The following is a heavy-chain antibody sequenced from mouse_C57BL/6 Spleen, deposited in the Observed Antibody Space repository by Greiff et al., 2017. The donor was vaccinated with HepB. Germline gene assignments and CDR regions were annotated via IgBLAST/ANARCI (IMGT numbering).Heavy chain of an antibody. CDR3: TREGYYAPFAY. Sequence: LQESGAELVRPGASVTLSCKASGYTFTDYEMHWVKQTPVHGLEWIGAIDPETGGTAYNQKFKGKAILTADKSSSTAYMELRSLTSEDSAVYYCTREGYYAPFAYWGQGTLVTVSA. V-gene: IGHV1-15*01. CDR2: IDPETGGT. CDR1: GYTFTDYE. J-gene: IGHJ3*01. D-gene: IGHD1-1*01.